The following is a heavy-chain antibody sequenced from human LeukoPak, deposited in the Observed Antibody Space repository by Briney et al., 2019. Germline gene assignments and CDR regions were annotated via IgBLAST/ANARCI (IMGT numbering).Heavy chain of an antibody. Sequence: SETLSLTCTVSGGSISSSSYYWGWIRQPPGKGLEWIGNIYYSGSTYYNPSLKNRVTISVDTSKNQFSLKLSSVTAADTAVYYCASLPPPTTVVTPDAFDIWGQGTMVTVSS. CDR1: GGSISSSSYY. CDR3: ASLPPPTTVVTPDAFDI. CDR2: IYYSGST. V-gene: IGHV4-39*01. J-gene: IGHJ3*02. D-gene: IGHD4-23*01.